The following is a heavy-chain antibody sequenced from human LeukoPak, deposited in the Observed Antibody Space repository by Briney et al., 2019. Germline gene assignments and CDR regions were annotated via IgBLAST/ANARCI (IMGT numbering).Heavy chain of an antibody. D-gene: IGHD1-26*01. CDR1: GGSISSYY. Sequence: SETVSLTCTVSGGSISSYYWSWIRQPPGKGLEWIGYIYYSGSTNYNPSLKSRVTISVDTSKNQFSLKLSSVTAADTAVYYCARGYSGSYQTQNFDYWGQGTLVTVSS. J-gene: IGHJ4*02. CDR3: ARGYSGSYQTQNFDY. CDR2: IYYSGST. V-gene: IGHV4-59*01.